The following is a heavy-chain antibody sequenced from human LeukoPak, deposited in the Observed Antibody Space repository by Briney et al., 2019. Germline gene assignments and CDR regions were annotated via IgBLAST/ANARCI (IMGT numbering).Heavy chain of an antibody. J-gene: IGHJ4*02. V-gene: IGHV1-46*01. Sequence: ASVKVSCKASGYTFTSYYMHWERQAPGQGLEWMGVFNPSGGSTSYAQKFEGRVTMTRDTSTSTVYMELSSLRSEDTAVYYCARDEGSPNYFDYWGQGTLVTVSS. CDR1: GYTFTSYY. CDR3: ARDEGSPNYFDY. D-gene: IGHD3-10*01. CDR2: FNPSGGST.